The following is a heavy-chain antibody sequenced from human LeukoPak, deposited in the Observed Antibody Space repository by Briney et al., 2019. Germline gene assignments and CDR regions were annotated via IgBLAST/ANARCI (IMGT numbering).Heavy chain of an antibody. CDR2: IRSKAYGGTT. D-gene: IGHD3-10*01. CDR1: GFTFGDYA. J-gene: IGHJ4*02. CDR3: TRVRGVHEILFDY. V-gene: IGHV3-49*04. Sequence: GGSLRLSCTASGFTFGDYAMSWVRQAPGKGLEWVGFIRSKAYGGTTEYAASVKDRFTISRDDSKSIAYLQMNSLKTEDTAVYYCTRVRGVHEILFDYWGQGTLVTVSS.